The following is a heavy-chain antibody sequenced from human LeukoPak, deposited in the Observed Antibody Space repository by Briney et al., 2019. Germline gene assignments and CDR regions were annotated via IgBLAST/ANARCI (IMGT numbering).Heavy chain of an antibody. CDR2: ISRSGSFI. Sequence: GGSLRLSCAASGFSFSNYTMNWVRQAPGKGLEWVSSISRSGSFIYYADSLKGRFTISKDNADNSLYLQMSSLRVEDTAVYYCARDLRVGATGAFDLWGPGTMVTVSS. D-gene: IGHD1-26*01. CDR1: GFSFSNYT. V-gene: IGHV3-21*06. J-gene: IGHJ3*01. CDR3: ARDLRVGATGAFDL.